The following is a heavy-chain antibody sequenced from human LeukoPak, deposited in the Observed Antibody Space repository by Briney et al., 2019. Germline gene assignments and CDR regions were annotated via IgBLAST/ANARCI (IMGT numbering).Heavy chain of an antibody. Sequence: GGSLRLSCEVSGLTFSDSCLSWIRQTPGKDLEWLSYISNSGGPTFYATSVKGRFTISRDNAQKTLFLQMNSLRAEDTAVYYCAREIGVVVPAAISWFDPWGQGTLVTVSS. CDR3: AREIGVVVPAAISWFDP. V-gene: IGHV3-11*04. D-gene: IGHD2-2*02. CDR1: GLTFSDSC. J-gene: IGHJ5*02. CDR2: ISNSGGPT.